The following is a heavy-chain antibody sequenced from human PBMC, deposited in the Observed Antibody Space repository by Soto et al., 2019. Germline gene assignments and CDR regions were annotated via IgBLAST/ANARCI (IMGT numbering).Heavy chain of an antibody. V-gene: IGHV5-51*01. J-gene: IGHJ6*02. CDR1: GYSFTSYW. CDR3: ARAYSSSPMDYYYYGMDV. CDR2: IYPGDSDT. D-gene: IGHD6-13*01. Sequence: PGESLKISCKGSGYSFTSYWIGWVRQMPGKGLEWMGIIYPGDSDTRYSPSFQGQVTISADKSISTAYLQWSSLKASDTAMYYCARAYSSSPMDYYYYGMDVWGQGTTVTV.